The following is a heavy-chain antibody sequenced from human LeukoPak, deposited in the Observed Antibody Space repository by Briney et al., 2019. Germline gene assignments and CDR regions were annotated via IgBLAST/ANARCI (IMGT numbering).Heavy chain of an antibody. D-gene: IGHD3-3*01. CDR2: MHPNRGNT. V-gene: IGHV1-8*01. CDR3: ARASLYYDFWSGYLRPGHWFDP. Sequence: AASVKVSCKASGYTFTSYDINWVRQATGQGLEWMGWMHPNRGNTGYAQKFQGRVTMTRNTSISTAYMELSSLRSEDTAVYYCARASLYYDFWSGYLRPGHWFDPWGQGTLVTVSS. CDR1: GYTFTSYD. J-gene: IGHJ5*02.